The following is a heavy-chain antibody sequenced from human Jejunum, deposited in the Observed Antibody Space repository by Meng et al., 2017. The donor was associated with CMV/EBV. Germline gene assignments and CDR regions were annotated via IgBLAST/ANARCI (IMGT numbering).Heavy chain of an antibody. CDR2: VYYTGST. J-gene: IGHJ5*02. CDR1: TYY. Sequence: TYYWYWIRQPPGKGLEWIGNVYYTGSTNYNPSLKSRVTISLDTSKNQLSLKLNSLTSADTAVYFCARGRSCINGICYDDHNFFGPWGQGTLVTVSS. V-gene: IGHV4-59*01. D-gene: IGHD2-8*01. CDR3: ARGRSCINGICYDDHNFFGP.